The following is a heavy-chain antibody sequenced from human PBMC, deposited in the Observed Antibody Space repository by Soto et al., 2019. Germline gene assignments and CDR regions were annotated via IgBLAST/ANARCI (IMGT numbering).Heavy chain of an antibody. J-gene: IGHJ5*02. Sequence: QVQLQELGPGLVKPSETLSLTCTVSGGSISSYYWSWIRQPAGKGLEWIGRIYTSGSTNYNPSLKSRVTMSVDTSKNQFSLKLSSVTAADTAVYYCARDYSSSSEFWFDPWGQGTLVTVSS. V-gene: IGHV4-4*07. CDR1: GGSISSYY. D-gene: IGHD6-6*01. CDR2: IYTSGST. CDR3: ARDYSSSSEFWFDP.